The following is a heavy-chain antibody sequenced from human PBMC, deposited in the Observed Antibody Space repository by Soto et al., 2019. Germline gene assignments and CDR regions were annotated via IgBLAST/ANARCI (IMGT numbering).Heavy chain of an antibody. Sequence: GGSLRLSCAASGFTFSSYWMSWVRQAPGKGLEWVANIKQDGSEKYYVDSVKGRFTISRDNAKNSLYLQMNSLRAEDTALYYCARLLGGYDHLAHFDYWGQGTLVTVSS. J-gene: IGHJ4*02. CDR3: ARLLGGYDHLAHFDY. V-gene: IGHV3-7*03. D-gene: IGHD5-12*01. CDR2: IKQDGSEK. CDR1: GFTFSSYW.